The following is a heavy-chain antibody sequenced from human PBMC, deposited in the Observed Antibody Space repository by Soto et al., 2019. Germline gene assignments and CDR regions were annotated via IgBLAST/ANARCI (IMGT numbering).Heavy chain of an antibody. CDR3: ARDTASIDSESEATRD. J-gene: IGHJ4*02. D-gene: IGHD2-21*01. CDR1: GGSISSYY. CDR2: IYYSGST. V-gene: IGHV4-59*01. Sequence: SETLSLTCTVSGGSISSYYWSWIRQPPGKGLEWIGYIYYSGSTNYNPSLKSRVTISVDTSKNQFSLKLSSVTAADTAVYYCARDTASIDSESEATRDWGQGTLVTVSS.